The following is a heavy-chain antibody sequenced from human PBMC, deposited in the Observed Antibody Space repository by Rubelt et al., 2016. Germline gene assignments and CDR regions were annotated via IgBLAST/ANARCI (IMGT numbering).Heavy chain of an antibody. D-gene: IGHD5-18*01. CDR3: ARGVRGDTYGLIPYFYFMDV. V-gene: IGHV4-34*01. Sequence: GKGLEWIGEISHTGSTKYNPSLKSRLTMSVHTSRNQFSLKLTSVTAADTAIYYCARGVRGDTYGLIPYFYFMDVWGEGTTVTVSS. J-gene: IGHJ6*03. CDR2: ISHTGST.